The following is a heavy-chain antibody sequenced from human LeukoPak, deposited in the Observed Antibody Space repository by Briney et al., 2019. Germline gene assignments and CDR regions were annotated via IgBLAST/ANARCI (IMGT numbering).Heavy chain of an antibody. CDR3: ARGTGGVIFFRHTYYFDY. D-gene: IGHD3-10*01. Sequence: PGGSLRLSCAASGFTVSSNYMSWVRQAPGKGLEWVSVIYSGGSTYYADPVKGRFTISRDNSKNTLYLQMNSLRAEDTAVYYCARGTGGVIFFRHTYYFDYWGQGTLVTVSS. CDR1: GFTVSSNY. J-gene: IGHJ4*02. V-gene: IGHV3-66*01. CDR2: IYSGGST.